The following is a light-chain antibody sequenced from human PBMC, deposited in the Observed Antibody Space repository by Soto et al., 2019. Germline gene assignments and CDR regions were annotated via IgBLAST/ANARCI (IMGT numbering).Light chain of an antibody. V-gene: IGKV3-20*01. CDR2: VAS. Sequence: EIVLTQSPGTLSLSPGERATLSCRASQSVSSSYLAWYQQKPGQAPRLLIYVASSRATGIPDRFSGSGSGKDFTLTISRLEPEDFAVYYCPQDGSLTWTFGQGTKVEIK. CDR1: QSVSSSY. CDR3: PQDGSLTWT. J-gene: IGKJ1*01.